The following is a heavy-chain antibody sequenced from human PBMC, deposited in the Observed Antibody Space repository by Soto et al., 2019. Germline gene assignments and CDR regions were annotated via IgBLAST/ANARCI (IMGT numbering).Heavy chain of an antibody. CDR2: IYYTGGT. D-gene: IGHD6-13*01. Sequence: QVQLQESGPGLVKPSETLSLTCTVSGGSVSSGSYYWNWIRQPPGKGLEWIGYIYYTGGTNYNPSPKSPFTLSSGTSKNQFSLRLSSVTAADAAVYYCARADAGVDYWGEGTLVTASS. J-gene: IGHJ4*02. V-gene: IGHV4-61*01. CDR1: GGSVSSGSYY. CDR3: ARADAGVDY.